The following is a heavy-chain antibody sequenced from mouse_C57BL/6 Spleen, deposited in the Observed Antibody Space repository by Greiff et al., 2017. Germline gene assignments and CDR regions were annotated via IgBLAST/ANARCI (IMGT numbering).Heavy chain of an antibody. V-gene: IGHV1-39*01. Sequence: VQLQQSGPELVKPGASVKISCKASGYSFTDYNMNWVKQSNGKSLEWIGVINPNYGTTSYNQKFKGKATLTVDQSSSTAYMQLNSLTSEDSAVYYCGGPLGSSFYYAMDYWGQGTSVTVSS. D-gene: IGHD1-1*01. CDR1: GYSFTDYN. J-gene: IGHJ4*01. CDR2: INPNYGTT. CDR3: GGPLGSSFYYAMDY.